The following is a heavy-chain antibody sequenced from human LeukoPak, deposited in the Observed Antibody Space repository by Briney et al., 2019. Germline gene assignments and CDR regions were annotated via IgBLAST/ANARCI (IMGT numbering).Heavy chain of an antibody. CDR1: GYSFTSYW. Sequence: GESLKISCKGSGYSFTSYWIGWERPMPGKGLEWMGIIYLGDSDTRHSPSFQGQVTISAAKSICTAYLQWSSLKASDTAMYYCARQGLSGTHDAFDIWGQGTMVTVSS. CDR3: ARQGLSGTHDAFDI. CDR2: IYLGDSDT. V-gene: IGHV5-51*01. J-gene: IGHJ3*02. D-gene: IGHD1-26*01.